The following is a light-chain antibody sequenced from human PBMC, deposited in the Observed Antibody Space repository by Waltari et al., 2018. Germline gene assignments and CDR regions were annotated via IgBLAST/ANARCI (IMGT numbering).Light chain of an antibody. Sequence: IQMTQSPSSLSPSVVDRVTITCRASQSIDAYLNWYQQKPGKAPKLLIYAASNLQSGVPSRFRGSGSGTDFTLTISSLQPEDFATYYCQQSDSTPPRTFGQGTKVEI. V-gene: IGKV1-39*01. CDR1: QSIDAY. J-gene: IGKJ1*01. CDR2: AAS. CDR3: QQSDSTPPRT.